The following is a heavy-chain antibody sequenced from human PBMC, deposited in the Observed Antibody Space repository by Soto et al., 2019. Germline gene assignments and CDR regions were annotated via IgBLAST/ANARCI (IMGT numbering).Heavy chain of an antibody. D-gene: IGHD2-21*02. CDR1: GFNVNSDY. J-gene: IGHJ4*02. V-gene: IGHV3-53*01. CDR2: IYSCETT. Sequence: GESLRLSCAASGFNVNSDYMNWVRQTPGKGLEWVASIYSCETTYYADSVRGRFTITSDKSKNTLYFQLSSLRIEDTAVYYCTRDGRGLGRLSLFEYWGQGVLVTVSS. CDR3: TRDGRGLGRLSLFEY.